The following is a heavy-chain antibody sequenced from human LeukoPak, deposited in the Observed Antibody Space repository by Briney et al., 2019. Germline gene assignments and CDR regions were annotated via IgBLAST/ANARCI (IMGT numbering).Heavy chain of an antibody. CDR1: GGSISSGGYS. J-gene: IGHJ4*02. V-gene: IGHV4-31*03. Sequence: SQTLSLTCTVSGGSISSGGYSWSWIRQHPGKGLEWIGYIYYSGSTYYNPSLKSRVTISVDTSKNQFSLKLSSVTAADTAVYYCARGTGRYGEADYWGQGTLVTVSS. D-gene: IGHD4-17*01. CDR2: IYYSGST. CDR3: ARGTGRYGEADY.